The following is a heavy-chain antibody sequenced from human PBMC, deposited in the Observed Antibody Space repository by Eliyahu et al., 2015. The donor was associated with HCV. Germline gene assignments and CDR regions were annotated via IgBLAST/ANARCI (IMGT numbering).Heavy chain of an antibody. D-gene: IGHD3-22*01. J-gene: IGHJ4*02. CDR1: GFTFSDSX. V-gene: IGHV3-11*05. Sequence: QVQLVESGGGLVKPGGSLRLSCAASGFTFSDSXXXWXRQAPGKGXEWXSYIXSSSSXTNYADSVKGRFTISRDXAKNSLYLQMNSLRAEDTAVYYCARPGEPYYYDSSGYYPDYWGQGTLVTVSS. CDR2: IXSSSSXT. CDR3: ARPGEPYYYDSSGYYPDY.